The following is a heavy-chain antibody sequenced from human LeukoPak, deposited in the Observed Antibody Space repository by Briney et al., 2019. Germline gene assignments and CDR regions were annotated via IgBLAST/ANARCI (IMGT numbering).Heavy chain of an antibody. CDR1: GFTFSSYA. D-gene: IGHD1-14*01. J-gene: IGHJ3*02. CDR3: ARAGQSQNAFDI. V-gene: IGHV3-30-3*01. Sequence: GGSLRLSCAASGFTFSSYAMHWVRQVPGKGLEWVAVISYDGSNKYYADSVKGRFTISRDNSKNTLYLQMNSLRAEDTAVYYCARAGQSQNAFDIWGQGTMVTVSS. CDR2: ISYDGSNK.